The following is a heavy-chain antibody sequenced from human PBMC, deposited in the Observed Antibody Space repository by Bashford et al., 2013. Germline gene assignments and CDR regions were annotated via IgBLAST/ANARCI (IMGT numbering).Heavy chain of an antibody. D-gene: IGHD4-11*01. CDR2: IFTLGAP. J-gene: IGHJ3*01. Sequence: ETLSLTCRCRMVGSVLVVTYLGPRIRPAPTGRDVEWIGYIFTLGAPTTTRPSRVDVTISIDTSKNQFSLKVTSVTAADTATYYCARHETTVTTFDAFDFWGQGTLVTVSS. CDR1: VGSVLVVTY. V-gene: IGHV4-59*08. CDR3: ARHETTVTTFDAFDF.